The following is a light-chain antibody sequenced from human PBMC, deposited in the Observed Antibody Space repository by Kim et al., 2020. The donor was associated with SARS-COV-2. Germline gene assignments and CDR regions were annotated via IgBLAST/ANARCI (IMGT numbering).Light chain of an antibody. V-gene: IGKV2-28*01. CDR1: QSLLHSNGYNY. CDR3: MQALQTPPT. Sequence: PASISCRSSQSLLHSNGYNYLDWNLQKPGQSPQLLIYLGSNRASWVPDRFSGSGSGTDFTLKISRVEAEDVGVYYCMQALQTPPTFGQGTKVDIK. J-gene: IGKJ1*01. CDR2: LGS.